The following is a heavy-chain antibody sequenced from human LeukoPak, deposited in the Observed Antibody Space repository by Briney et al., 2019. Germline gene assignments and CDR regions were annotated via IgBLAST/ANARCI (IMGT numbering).Heavy chain of an antibody. Sequence: SETLSLTCTVSGGSISSYYWSWIRQPPGKGLEWIGYIYYSGSTNYNPSLKSRVTISVDTSKNQFSLKLSSVTAADTAVYYCARDNGRYYDFWSGYPPGAFDIWGQGTMVTVSS. CDR2: IYYSGST. J-gene: IGHJ3*02. V-gene: IGHV4-59*01. CDR3: ARDNGRYYDFWSGYPPGAFDI. CDR1: GGSISSYY. D-gene: IGHD3-3*01.